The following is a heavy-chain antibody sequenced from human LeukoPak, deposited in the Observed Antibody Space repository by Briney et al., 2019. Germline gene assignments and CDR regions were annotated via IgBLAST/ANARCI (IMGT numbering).Heavy chain of an antibody. V-gene: IGHV1-2*02. D-gene: IGHD5/OR15-5a*01. Sequence: ASVKVSCKASGYSFTAYYIHWVRQAPGQGLEWMGWINPNSGGTNSAEKFQGRVTMTRDTSTTTAYMELSTLRSDDTAVYYCARLYLYYFDYWGQGARVTVPS. J-gene: IGHJ4*02. CDR1: GYSFTAYY. CDR2: INPNSGGT. CDR3: ARLYLYYFDY.